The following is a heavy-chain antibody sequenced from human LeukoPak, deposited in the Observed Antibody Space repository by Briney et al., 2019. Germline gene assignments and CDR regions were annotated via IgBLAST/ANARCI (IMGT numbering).Heavy chain of an antibody. Sequence: GGPLRLSCVASGFTFSSYSMNWVRQAPGKGLAGVSYISSSGNTIYYADSVKGRFTISRDNAKNSLYLQMNSLRDEDTALYYCARVWGSGSYFLGRLDYWGQGTLVTVSS. V-gene: IGHV3-48*02. CDR3: ARVWGSGSYFLGRLDY. J-gene: IGHJ4*02. CDR2: ISSSGNTI. CDR1: GFTFSSYS. D-gene: IGHD3-10*01.